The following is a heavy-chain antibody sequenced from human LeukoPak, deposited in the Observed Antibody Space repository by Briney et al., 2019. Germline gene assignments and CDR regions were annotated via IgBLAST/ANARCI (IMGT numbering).Heavy chain of an antibody. D-gene: IGHD3-10*01. CDR1: GYSISSDYY. CDR3: ARGGRFGELLWAY. CDR2: IYHSGST. J-gene: IGHJ4*02. Sequence: SETLSLTCTVSGYSISSDYYWGWIRQSPGKGLEWIGNIYHSGSTYYNPSLKSRVTMSMATSKNQFFLRLDSMTAADTAVYYCARGGRFGELLWAYWGQGTLVTVSS. V-gene: IGHV4-38-2*02.